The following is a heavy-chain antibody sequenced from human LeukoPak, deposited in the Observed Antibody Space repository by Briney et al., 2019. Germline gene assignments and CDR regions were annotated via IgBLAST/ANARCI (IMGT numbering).Heavy chain of an antibody. CDR3: ARATRYDSSVYYFDY. Sequence: GGSLSLSCAASGFTVSSSYMSWVRQAPGKGLEWVSVIYSGGSTYYADSVKGRFTISRGNSKNTLYLQMNGLRAEDTAVYYCARATRYDSSVYYFDYWGQGTLVTVSS. J-gene: IGHJ4*02. CDR1: GFTVSSSY. V-gene: IGHV3-53*01. D-gene: IGHD3-22*01. CDR2: IYSGGST.